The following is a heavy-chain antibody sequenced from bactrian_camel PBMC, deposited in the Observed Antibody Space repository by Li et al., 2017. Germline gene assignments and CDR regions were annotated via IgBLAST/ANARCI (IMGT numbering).Heavy chain of an antibody. CDR3: VTDTRGEH. J-gene: IGHJ4*01. CDR1: GPTFDGVD. CDR2: ISWNGDHT. D-gene: IGHD1*01. V-gene: IGHV3-1*01. Sequence: VQLVESGGGSVQAGETLRLSCTASGPTFDGVDMGWYRQVQGKGLEWVSTISWNGDHTNYAGGVKGQFTISRDNTKNAVHLQMNSLESSDTAVYYCVTDTRGEHRGQGTQVTVS.